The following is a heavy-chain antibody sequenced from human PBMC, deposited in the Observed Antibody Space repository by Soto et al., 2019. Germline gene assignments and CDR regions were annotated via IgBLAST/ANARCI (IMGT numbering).Heavy chain of an antibody. D-gene: IGHD3-10*01. CDR3: AGGRYYYGSGSGRFDP. J-gene: IGHJ5*02. CDR1: GGSFSGYY. V-gene: IGHV4-34*01. CDR2: INHSGST. Sequence: QVQLQQWGAGLLKPSETLSLTCAVYGGSFSGYYWSWIRQPPGKGLEWIGEINHSGSTNYNPSLKSRVTISVDTSKNQFSLKLSSVTAADTAVYYCAGGRYYYGSGSGRFDPWGQGTLVTVSS.